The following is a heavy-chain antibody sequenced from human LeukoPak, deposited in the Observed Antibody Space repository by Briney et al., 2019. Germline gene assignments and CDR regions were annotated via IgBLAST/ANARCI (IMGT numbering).Heavy chain of an antibody. D-gene: IGHD3-10*01. J-gene: IGHJ5*02. CDR1: GYTLASYG. V-gene: IGHV1-18*01. CDR2: ISPYNGKT. Sequence: ASVNVSCKASGYTLASYGISWVRQAPGQGREGRGGISPYNGKTNDAQKLQGRVTMTTDTSTSTAYMELSSLRADDTAVYYCARDPGFGELLSYWFDPWGQGTLVTVSS. CDR3: ARDPGFGELLSYWFDP.